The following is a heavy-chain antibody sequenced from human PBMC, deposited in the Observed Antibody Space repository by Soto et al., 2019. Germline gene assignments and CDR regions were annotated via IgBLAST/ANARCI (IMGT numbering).Heavy chain of an antibody. CDR2: SRNKANSYNT. Sequence: EVQLVESGGGLAQPGGSLRLSCAASGFTFSDYYMDWVRQVPGKGLEWLGRSRNKANSYNTEYAASVKGRFSISRDYSKDSMYLQMNSLKTEDTAVYYCARDTGGSYDYWGQGALVTVSS. V-gene: IGHV3-72*01. J-gene: IGHJ4*02. CDR3: ARDTGGSYDY. CDR1: GFTFSDYY. D-gene: IGHD1-26*01.